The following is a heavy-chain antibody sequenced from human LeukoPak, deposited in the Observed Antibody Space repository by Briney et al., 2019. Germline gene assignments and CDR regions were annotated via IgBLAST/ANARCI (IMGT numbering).Heavy chain of an antibody. D-gene: IGHD4-17*01. V-gene: IGHV1-24*01. CDR2: FDPEDGET. CDR1: GYTLTELS. CDR3: ATVDGGYGDYPQNYYYYGMDV. J-gene: IGHJ6*02. Sequence: ASVKVSCKVSGYTLTELSMHWARQAPGKGLEWMGGFDPEDGETIYAQKFQGRVTMTEDTSTDTAYMELSGLRSEDTAVYYCATVDGGYGDYPQNYYYYGMDVWGQGTTVTVSS.